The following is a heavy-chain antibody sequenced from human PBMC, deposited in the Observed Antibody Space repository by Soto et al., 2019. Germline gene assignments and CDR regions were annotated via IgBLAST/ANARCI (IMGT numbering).Heavy chain of an antibody. Sequence: GGSLRLSCAAPGFTFDDYAMHWVRQAPGKGLEWVSGISWNSGSIGYADSVKGRFTISRDNAKNSLYLQMNSLRAEDTALYYWAKRPGTASKGEDDAFDMWGQGTMVTVSS. CDR3: AKRPGTASKGEDDAFDM. V-gene: IGHV3-9*01. CDR1: GFTFDDYA. CDR2: ISWNSGSI. J-gene: IGHJ3*02. D-gene: IGHD1-1*01.